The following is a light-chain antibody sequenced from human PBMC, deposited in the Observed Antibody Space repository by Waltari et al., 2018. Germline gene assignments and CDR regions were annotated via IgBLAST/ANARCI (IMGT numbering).Light chain of an antibody. CDR1: QSVFYRSDNKNY. CDR3: QQYYRSRT. CDR2: WAS. V-gene: IGKV4-1*01. Sequence: DTVITQSPDSLAVSLGVRATIDCKSSQSVFYRSDNKNYLAWYQHKPGQPPKLLFYWASTRESGVPDRFSASGSGTDFTLTINNLQAEDVAVYYCQQYYRSRTFGQGTKVEIK. J-gene: IGKJ1*01.